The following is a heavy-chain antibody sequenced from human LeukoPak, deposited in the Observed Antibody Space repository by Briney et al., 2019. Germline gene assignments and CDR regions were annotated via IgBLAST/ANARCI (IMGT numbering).Heavy chain of an antibody. D-gene: IGHD3-10*01. CDR1: GFSVTNGW. V-gene: IGHV3-15*01. Sequence: GGSLRLSCSASGFSVTNGWMSWVRQAPGKGLEWVGRIKDRTDGGTTAYAAPVKGRFTTSREDSKNTVYLEMNSLKTEDTAVYFCTTATVVWGVSAYWGQGTLVTVSS. CDR2: IKDRTDGGTT. J-gene: IGHJ4*02. CDR3: TTATVVWGVSAY.